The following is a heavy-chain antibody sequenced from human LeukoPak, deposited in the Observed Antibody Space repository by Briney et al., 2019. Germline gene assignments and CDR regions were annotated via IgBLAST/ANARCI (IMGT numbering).Heavy chain of an antibody. Sequence: GASVKVSCKASGYTFTSYYMHWVRQAPGQGLEWMGIINPSGGSTSYAQKFQGRVTMTRDMSTSTVYMELSSLRSDDTAVYYCAREGMSGYDYFRFSESNWFDPWGQGTLVTVSS. V-gene: IGHV1-46*01. CDR2: INPSGGST. CDR1: GYTFTSYY. CDR3: AREGMSGYDYFRFSESNWFDP. J-gene: IGHJ5*02. D-gene: IGHD5-12*01.